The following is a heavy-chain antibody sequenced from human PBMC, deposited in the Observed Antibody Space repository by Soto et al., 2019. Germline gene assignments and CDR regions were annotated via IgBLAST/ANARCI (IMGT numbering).Heavy chain of an antibody. Sequence: EVQLVESGGGVIRPGGSLRLSCAASGFAVSSKYMTWVRQAPGKGLEWVSVIYGGGTTYYADSVKGRFTISRDTSKNTLYLQLNSLRAEDTAVYYCVQTTGWPGFDFWGQGTLVTVSS. CDR3: VQTTGWPGFDF. V-gene: IGHV3-53*01. D-gene: IGHD6-19*01. J-gene: IGHJ4*02. CDR1: GFAVSSKY. CDR2: IYGGGTT.